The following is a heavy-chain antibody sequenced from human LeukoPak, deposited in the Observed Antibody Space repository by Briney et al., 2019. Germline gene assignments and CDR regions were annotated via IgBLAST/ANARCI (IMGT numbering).Heavy chain of an antibody. D-gene: IGHD5-12*01. CDR2: ISGSGGST. CDR3: AKDRGPYSGYDAFFDF. J-gene: IGHJ4*02. CDR1: GFFFSSYA. V-gene: IGHV3-23*01. Sequence: GGSLRLSCAASGFFFSSYAMSWVRQAPGKGLEWVSGISGSGGSTYYADSVKGRFTISRDNSKNTLYLQMNSLRAEDTAVYYCAKDRGPYSGYDAFFDFWGQGALVTVSS.